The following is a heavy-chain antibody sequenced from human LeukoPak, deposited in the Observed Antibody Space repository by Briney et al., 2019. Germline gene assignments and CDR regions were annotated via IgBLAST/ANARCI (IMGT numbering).Heavy chain of an antibody. D-gene: IGHD5-24*01. CDR3: ASSLLATMGPLFY. Sequence: PGGSLRLSCAASGFTFSNYAMGWVRQAPGKGLEWVSALGDSGGNTYYADSVKGRFTISRDNSRNTLYLQMDSLRVDDTAVYYCASSLLATMGPLFYWGLGALVTVSS. CDR2: LGDSGGNT. V-gene: IGHV3-23*01. J-gene: IGHJ4*02. CDR1: GFTFSNYA.